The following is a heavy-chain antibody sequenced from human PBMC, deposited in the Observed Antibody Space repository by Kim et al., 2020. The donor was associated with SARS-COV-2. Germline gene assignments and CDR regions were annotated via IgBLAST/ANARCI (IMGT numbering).Heavy chain of an antibody. Sequence: GGSLRLSCAASGFTFSSYSMNWVRQAPGKGLEWVSSISSSSSYIYYADSVKGRFTISRDNAKNSLYLQMNSLRAEDTAVYYCARDQAPAHDVLLWFGEVMIDYWGQGTLVTVSS. CDR3: ARDQAPAHDVLLWFGEVMIDY. CDR2: ISSSSSYI. CDR1: GFTFSSYS. D-gene: IGHD3-10*01. J-gene: IGHJ4*02. V-gene: IGHV3-21*01.